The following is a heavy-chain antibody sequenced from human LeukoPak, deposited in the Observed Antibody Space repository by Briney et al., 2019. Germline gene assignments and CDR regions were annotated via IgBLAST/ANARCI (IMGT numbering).Heavy chain of an antibody. D-gene: IGHD3-16*02. CDR2: IYYSGST. J-gene: IGHJ5*02. CDR3: ARGDDYVWGSYRTNWFDP. CDR1: GGSISSYY. V-gene: IGHV4-59*01. Sequence: PSETLSLTCAVSGGSISSYYWSWIRQPPGKGLEWIGFIYYSGSTKYNPSLKSRVTISVDTSKNQFSLKLNSVTAADTAVYYCARGDDYVWGSYRTNWFDPWGQGTLVTVSS.